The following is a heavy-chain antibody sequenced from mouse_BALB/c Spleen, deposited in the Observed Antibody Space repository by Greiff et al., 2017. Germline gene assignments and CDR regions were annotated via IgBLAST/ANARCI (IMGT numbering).Heavy chain of an antibody. Sequence: DVHLVESGGGLVQPGGSLKLSCAASGFTFSSYGMSWVRQTPDKRLELVATINSNGGSTYYPDSVKGRFTISRDNAKNTLYLQMSSLKSEDTAMYYCARDGKRAMDYWGQGTSVTVSS. CDR3: ARDGKRAMDY. CDR1: GFTFSSYG. CDR2: INSNGGST. D-gene: IGHD2-1*01. J-gene: IGHJ4*01. V-gene: IGHV5-6-3*01.